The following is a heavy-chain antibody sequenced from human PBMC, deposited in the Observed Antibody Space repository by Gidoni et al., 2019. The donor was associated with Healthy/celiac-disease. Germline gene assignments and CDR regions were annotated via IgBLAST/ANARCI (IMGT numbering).Heavy chain of an antibody. CDR2: ISSSGSTI. V-gene: IGHV3-48*03. CDR1: GCTFSSYE. Sequence: EVQLVESGGGLVQPGGSLRLSCAASGCTFSSYEMNWVRQAPGKGLEWVSYISSSGSTIYYADSVKGRFTISRDNAKNSLYLQMNSLRAEDTAVYYCARDPAAAAGTFDYWGQGTLVTVSS. J-gene: IGHJ4*02. D-gene: IGHD6-13*01. CDR3: ARDPAAAAGTFDY.